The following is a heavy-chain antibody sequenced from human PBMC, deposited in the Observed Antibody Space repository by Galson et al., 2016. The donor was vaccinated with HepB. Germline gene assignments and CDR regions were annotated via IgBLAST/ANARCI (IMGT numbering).Heavy chain of an antibody. CDR1: GGSFSAHY. V-gene: IGHV4-34*01. D-gene: IGHD3-16*01. CDR2: INHGGST. CDR3: ARGPSYDYSPEFDP. J-gene: IGHJ5*02. Sequence: ETLSLTCAVYGGSFSAHYWSWIRQPPGKGLEWIGEINHGGSTNYNPSLKTRVTISVNTSNNQFSLKLSSVTAADTAVYYCARGPSYDYSPEFDPWGQGTLVTVSS.